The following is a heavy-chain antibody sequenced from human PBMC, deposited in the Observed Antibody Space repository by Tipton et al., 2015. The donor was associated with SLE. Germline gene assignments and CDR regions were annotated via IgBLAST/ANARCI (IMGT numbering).Heavy chain of an antibody. J-gene: IGHJ6*02. V-gene: IGHV3-33*03. Sequence: QLVQSGGGVVQPGRSLRLSCAASGFTFSSYGMHWVRQAPGKGLEWVAHIGFDGSIENYADSVKGRFTVSRDDSRNTLYLQMNSLRAEDTAVYYCAKENVVVVAATCQGCYGMDVWGQGTTVTVSS. CDR1: GFTFSSYG. D-gene: IGHD2-15*01. CDR2: IGFDGSIE. CDR3: AKENVVVVAATCQGCYGMDV.